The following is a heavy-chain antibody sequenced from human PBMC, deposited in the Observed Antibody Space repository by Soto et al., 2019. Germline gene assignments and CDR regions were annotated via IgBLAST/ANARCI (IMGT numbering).Heavy chain of an antibody. CDR2: IYHSGST. V-gene: IGHV4-30-2*01. CDR1: GGSISSGGYS. D-gene: IGHD3-22*01. Sequence: SETLSLTCAVSGGSISSGGYSWSWIRQPPGKGLEWIGYIYHSGSTYYNPSLKSRVTISVDRSKNQFSLKLSSVTAADTAVYYCAREDSSGYRSYFDYWGQGTLVTVSS. CDR3: AREDSSGYRSYFDY. J-gene: IGHJ4*02.